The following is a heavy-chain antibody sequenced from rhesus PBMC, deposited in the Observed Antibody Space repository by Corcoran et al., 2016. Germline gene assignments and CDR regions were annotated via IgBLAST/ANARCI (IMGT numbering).Heavy chain of an antibody. CDR3: ASLAAAGY. D-gene: IGHD6-25*01. CDR1: GGSISSGYYY. V-gene: IGHV4-122*02. CDR2: ITYSGST. J-gene: IGHJ4*01. Sequence: QVQLQESGPGLVKPLETLSLTCAVSGGSISSGYYYWSWIRQPPGKGLEWIGYITYSGSTSYNPSLKSRVTISRDTSQNQFSLKLSSVTAADTAVYYCASLAAAGYWGQGVLVTVSS.